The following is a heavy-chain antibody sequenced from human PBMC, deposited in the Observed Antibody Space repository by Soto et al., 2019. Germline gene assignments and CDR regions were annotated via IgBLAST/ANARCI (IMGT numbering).Heavy chain of an antibody. Sequence: ASVKVSCKASGNTFTSYDINWVRQATGHGLEWMGWINPNSGNIGYAQKFQGRVTMTRDTAVRTAYMEVSRLRSDDTAVYYCARGRASGSYYLLDYWGQGTLVTVSS. D-gene: IGHD3-10*01. CDR3: ARGRASGSYYLLDY. CDR1: GNTFTSYD. V-gene: IGHV1-8*01. J-gene: IGHJ4*02. CDR2: INPNSGNI.